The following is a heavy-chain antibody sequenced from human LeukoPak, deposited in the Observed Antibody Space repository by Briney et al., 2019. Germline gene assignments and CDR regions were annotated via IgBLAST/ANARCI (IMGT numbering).Heavy chain of an antibody. CDR2: ISPNNGNT. J-gene: IGHJ4*02. V-gene: IGHV1-18*01. D-gene: IGHD2/OR15-2a*01. CDR1: GYTFTSYG. CDR3: GRDLGIALPGDRDY. Sequence: ASVKVSCKTFGYTFTSYGISWVRQAPGQGLEWMGWISPNNGNTKYALKLQGRVTMTTDTSTSTAYMELRSLTSDDTAVYYCGRDLGIALPGDRDYWGQGTLVSVSS.